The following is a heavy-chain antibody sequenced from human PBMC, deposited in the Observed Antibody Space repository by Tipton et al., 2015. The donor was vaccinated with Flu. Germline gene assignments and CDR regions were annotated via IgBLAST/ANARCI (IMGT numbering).Heavy chain of an antibody. CDR1: GGSFSGYY. Sequence: LRLSCAVYGGSFSGYYWSWIRQPPGKGLEWIGEINHSGSTNYNPSLKSRVTISVDTSKNQFSLKLSSVTAADTAGYYCARGTYGGGDYWGQGTLVTVSS. J-gene: IGHJ4*02. CDR3: ARGTYGGGDY. CDR2: INHSGST. D-gene: IGHD4-23*01. V-gene: IGHV4-34*01.